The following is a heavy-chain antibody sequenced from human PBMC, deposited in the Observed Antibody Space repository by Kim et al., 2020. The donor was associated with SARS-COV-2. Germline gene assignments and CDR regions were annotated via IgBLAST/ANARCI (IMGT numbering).Heavy chain of an antibody. CDR1: GFSLSDYY. CDR2: IKHSGTEK. CDR3: VRDYYGFLNH. V-gene: IGHV3-7*01. J-gene: IGHJ4*02. D-gene: IGHD3-10*01. Sequence: GGSLRLSCAASGFSLSDYYMTWVRQAPGKGLEWVANIKHSGTEKNYVDSVKGRFTVSRDNAKNSLYLQMSSLRDEDTAVYYCVRDYYGFLNHWGLGTLVT.